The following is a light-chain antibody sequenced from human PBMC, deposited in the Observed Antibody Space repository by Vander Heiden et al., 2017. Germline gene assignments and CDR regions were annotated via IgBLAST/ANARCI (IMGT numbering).Light chain of an antibody. V-gene: IGLV3-25*03. CDR2: KDT. Sequence: SYVLTQPPSVSVSPGQTARISCSGDALPKQYAYWYQQKPGQAPVLVIYKDTERPSGIPERFSGSSSGTTVTLTISGVQSEDEADYYCQSADSSGARGVFGGGTKLTVL. CDR3: QSADSSGARGV. CDR1: ALPKQY. J-gene: IGLJ3*02.